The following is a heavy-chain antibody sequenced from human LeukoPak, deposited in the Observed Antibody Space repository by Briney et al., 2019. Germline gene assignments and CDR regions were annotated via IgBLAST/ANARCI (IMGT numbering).Heavy chain of an antibody. CDR1: GFTFCNYD. CDR3: AKDLSRAVAADWFDP. D-gene: IGHD6-19*01. CDR2: ISDSGGST. Sequence: GGSLRLSCAADGFTFCNYDMSWVRQAPGKGLEWVSSISDSGGSTYYADSVKGRFTISRDNSKNTLYLQMTNLRAADTAVYYCAKDLSRAVAADWFDPWDQGSLVTVSS. J-gene: IGHJ5*02. V-gene: IGHV3-23*01.